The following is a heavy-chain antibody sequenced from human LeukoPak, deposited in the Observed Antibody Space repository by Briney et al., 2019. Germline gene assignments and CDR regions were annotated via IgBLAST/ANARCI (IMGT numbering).Heavy chain of an antibody. J-gene: IGHJ4*02. D-gene: IGHD3-10*01. CDR3: AKDFGY. CDR1: GFTFSSYA. V-gene: IGHV3-30*18. CDR2: ISYDGSNK. Sequence: GGSLRLSCAASGFTFSSYAMSWVRQAPGKGLEWVAVISYDGSNKYYADSVKGRFTISRDDSKNTLYLQMNSLRAEDTAVYYCAKDFGYWGQGTLVTVSS.